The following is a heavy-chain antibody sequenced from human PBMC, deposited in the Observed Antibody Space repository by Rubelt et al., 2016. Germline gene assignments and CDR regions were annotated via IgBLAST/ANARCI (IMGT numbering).Heavy chain of an antibody. CDR3: ARDSGSGSYYINWFDP. CDR1: GASISSGDYS. J-gene: IGHJ5*02. CDR2: MYQSGTT. V-gene: IGHV4-30-2*01. Sequence: QLQLQESGSGLVKPSQTLSLTCTVSGASISSGDYSWSWIRQPPGKGLEWIGYMYQSGTTYYNPSLKSRATISLDRSKNQRSRSLGSVTATDTAVYYCARDSGSGSYYINWFDPWGQGTLVTVSS. D-gene: IGHD3-10*01.